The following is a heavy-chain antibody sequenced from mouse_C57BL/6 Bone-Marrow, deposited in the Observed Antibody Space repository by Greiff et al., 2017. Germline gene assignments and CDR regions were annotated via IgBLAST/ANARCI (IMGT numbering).Heavy chain of an antibody. CDR2: IHPHSGST. Sequence: QVQLQQSGAELVKPGASVKLSCKASGYTFTSYWMHWVKQRPGQGLEWIGLIHPHSGSTNYNEKFTSKATLTVDKSSSTAYMQLSSLTSEDSAVYYCARGGLFYWGQGTTLTVSS. J-gene: IGHJ2*01. V-gene: IGHV1-64*01. CDR1: GYTFTSYW. CDR3: ARGGLFY.